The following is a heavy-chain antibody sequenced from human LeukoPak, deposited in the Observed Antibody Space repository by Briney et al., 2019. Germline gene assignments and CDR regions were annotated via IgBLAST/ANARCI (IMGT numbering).Heavy chain of an antibody. D-gene: IGHD6-19*01. CDR1: GFTFSSYA. CDR3: ANESGIAVAGFFDY. CDR2: ISGSGGST. J-gene: IGHJ4*02. V-gene: IGHV3-23*01. Sequence: GGSLRLSCAASGFTFSSYAMNWVRQAPGKGLEWVSAISGSGGSTYYADSVKGRFTISRDNSKNTLYLQMNSLRAEDTAVYYCANESGIAVAGFFDYWGQGTLVTVSS.